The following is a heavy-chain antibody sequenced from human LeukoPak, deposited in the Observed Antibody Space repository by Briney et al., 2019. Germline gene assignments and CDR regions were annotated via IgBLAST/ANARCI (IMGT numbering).Heavy chain of an antibody. D-gene: IGHD6-19*01. Sequence: ASVKVSCKVSGYTLTELSMHWVRQAPGKGLEWMGGFDPEDGETIYAQKFQGRVTMTEDTSTDTAYTELSSLRSEDTAVYYCATGDPIAVAGYFDYWGQGTLVTVSS. CDR1: GYTLTELS. J-gene: IGHJ4*02. CDR2: FDPEDGET. CDR3: ATGDPIAVAGYFDY. V-gene: IGHV1-24*01.